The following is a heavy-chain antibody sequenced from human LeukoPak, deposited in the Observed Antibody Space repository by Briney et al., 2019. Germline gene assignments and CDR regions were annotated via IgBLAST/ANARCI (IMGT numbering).Heavy chain of an antibody. CDR3: ARDSSTVTIFGVVIIRGAFDI. CDR2: INPSGGSI. Sequence: ASVKVSCKASGYTFTSYYMHWVRQAPGQGLEWMVIINPSGGSISYAQKFQGRVTMTRDMSTSTVYMELSSLRSEDTAVYYCARDSSTVTIFGVVIIRGAFDIWGQGTMVTVSS. J-gene: IGHJ3*02. V-gene: IGHV1-46*01. CDR1: GYTFTSYY. D-gene: IGHD3-3*01.